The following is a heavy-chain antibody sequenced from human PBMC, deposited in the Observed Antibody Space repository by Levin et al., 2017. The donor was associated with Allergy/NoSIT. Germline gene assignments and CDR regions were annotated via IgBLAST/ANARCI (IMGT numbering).Heavy chain of an antibody. J-gene: IGHJ4*02. V-gene: IGHV4-34*01. CDR3: ARSPPLSFRSTWRDY. CDR2: INHSGST. CDR1: GGSFSDYY. Sequence: SQTLSLTCAVYGGSFSDYYWSWIRQPPGKGLEWIGEINHSGSTNCNPSLKSRATISVDTSKNQFSLKLSSVTAADTAVYYCARSPPLSFRSTWRDYWGQGTLVTVSS. D-gene: IGHD1-26*01.